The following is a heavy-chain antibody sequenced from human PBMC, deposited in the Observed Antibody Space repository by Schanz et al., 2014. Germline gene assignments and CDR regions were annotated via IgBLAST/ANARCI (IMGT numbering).Heavy chain of an antibody. CDR1: GFTFSSYA. D-gene: IGHD3-9*01. CDR2: ISGGGGTT. V-gene: IGHV3-23*01. CDR3: VREGSTTPVAGLRSFDWLGRFDY. Sequence: EVQLLESGGGLVQPGGSLRLSCAASGFTFSSYAMSWVRQIPGKGLEWVSAISGGGGTTYYADSVKGRFTISRDNSKNTLYLQMNSLKTEDTAMYYCVREGSTTPVAGLRSFDWLGRFDYWGQGALVTVSS. J-gene: IGHJ4*02.